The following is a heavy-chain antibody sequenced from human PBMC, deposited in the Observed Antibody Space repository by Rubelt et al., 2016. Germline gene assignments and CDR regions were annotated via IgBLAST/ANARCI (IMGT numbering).Heavy chain of an antibody. V-gene: IGHV4-34*01. CDR3: ARGGASSKYFDS. Sequence: QVQLQQWGAGLLKPSETLSLTCAVYGGSFSGYYWSWICQPPGKGLEWIGTIYYSGSTNYSPSLKGRVTMSVDTSKNQFSLKLSSGTAADTAVYYCARGGASSKYFDSWGQGTLVAVSS. D-gene: IGHD2-2*01. CDR1: GGSFSGYY. CDR2: IYYSGST. J-gene: IGHJ4*02.